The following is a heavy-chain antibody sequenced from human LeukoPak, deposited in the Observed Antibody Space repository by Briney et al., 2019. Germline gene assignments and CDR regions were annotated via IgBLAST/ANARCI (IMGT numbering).Heavy chain of an antibody. V-gene: IGHV3-30-3*01. J-gene: IGHJ4*02. CDR2: ISYDGSNK. CDR1: GFTFSVYY. Sequence: PGGSLRLSCAASGFTFSVYYMSWIRQAPGKGLEWVAVISYDGSNKYYADSVKGRFTISRDNSKNTLYLQMNSLRTEDTAVYYCARSGRYFDWLLSPDWGQGTLVTVSS. D-gene: IGHD3-9*01. CDR3: ARSGRYFDWLLSPD.